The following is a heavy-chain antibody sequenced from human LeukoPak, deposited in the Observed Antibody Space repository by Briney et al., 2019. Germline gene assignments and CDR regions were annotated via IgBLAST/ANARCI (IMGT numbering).Heavy chain of an antibody. CDR3: TTLVMVRGVIITFAFDI. J-gene: IGHJ3*02. CDR1: GFTFSNAW. D-gene: IGHD3-10*01. Sequence: GGSLRLSCAASGFTFSNAWMSWVRQAPGKGLEWVGRIKSKTDGGTTDYAAPVKGRFTISRDDSKNTLYLQMNSLKTEDTAVYYCTTLVMVRGVIITFAFDIWGQGTMVTVSS. V-gene: IGHV3-15*01. CDR2: IKSKTDGGTT.